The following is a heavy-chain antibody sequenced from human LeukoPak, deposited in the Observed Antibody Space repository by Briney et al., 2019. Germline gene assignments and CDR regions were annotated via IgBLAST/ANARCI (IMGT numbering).Heavy chain of an antibody. D-gene: IGHD6-13*01. CDR3: ARGLAAAGNSFDS. J-gene: IGHJ4*02. CDR2: INPDGSST. V-gene: IGHV3-74*01. CDR1: EFTFSNYW. Sequence: PGGSLRLSCAASEFTFSNYWMHWVRQAPGKGLVWVSRINPDGSSTGYADSVNGRFTISRDNAKNTLYLQMNSLRDEDTAVYYCARGLAAAGNSFDSWGQGTLVTVSS.